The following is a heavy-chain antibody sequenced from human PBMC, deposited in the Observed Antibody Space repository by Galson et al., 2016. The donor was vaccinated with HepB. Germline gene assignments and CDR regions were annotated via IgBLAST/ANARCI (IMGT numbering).Heavy chain of an antibody. V-gene: IGHV3-48*02. CDR2: ISHSSATT. J-gene: IGHJ4*02. D-gene: IGHD3-10*01. CDR1: GVTFSTYS. CDR3: TNDRGSYYYGSGALSD. Sequence: SLRLSCAASGVTFSTYSMNWVRQAPGKGLEWVSYISHSSATTHYAASVKGRFTISRDNAKNSLYLQMNSLRDDDTAVYYCTNDRGSYYYGSGALSDWGQGTLVTVSS.